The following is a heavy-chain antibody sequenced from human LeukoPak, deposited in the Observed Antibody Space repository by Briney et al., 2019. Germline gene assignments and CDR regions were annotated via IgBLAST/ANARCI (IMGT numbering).Heavy chain of an antibody. Sequence: SETLSLTCTVSGGSVSSGSHYWSWIRQHPGKGLEWIGYIYYSGSTYYNPSLKSRVTISVDTSKNQFSLKLSSVTAADTAVYYCARDLDSSTWYFDLWGRGTLVTVSS. CDR3: ARDLDSSTWYFDL. CDR2: IYYSGST. D-gene: IGHD6-13*01. J-gene: IGHJ2*01. CDR1: GGSVSSGSHY. V-gene: IGHV4-31*03.